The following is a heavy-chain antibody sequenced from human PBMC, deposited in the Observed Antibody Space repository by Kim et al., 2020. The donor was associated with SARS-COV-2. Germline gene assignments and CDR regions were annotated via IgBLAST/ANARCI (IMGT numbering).Heavy chain of an antibody. J-gene: IGHJ3*02. V-gene: IGHV5-51*01. CDR2: IYPGNSKT. CDR3: ARSYTSGLADGFNI. D-gene: IGHD6-19*01. Sequence: GESLKISCEGSGYTFSKYWIGWVRQMPGKGLEWVGLIYPGNSKTRYSPSFQGQVTISADKSGTTAYLQWSSLRASDTAIYYCARSYTSGLADGFNIWGQGTMVTVSS. CDR1: GYTFSKYW.